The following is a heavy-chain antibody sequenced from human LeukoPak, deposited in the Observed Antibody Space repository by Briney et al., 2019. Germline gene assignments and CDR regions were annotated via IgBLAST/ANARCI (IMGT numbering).Heavy chain of an antibody. CDR3: ARDPQWEPVDY. CDR1: GGSISSSSYY. J-gene: IGHJ4*02. V-gene: IGHV4-39*07. Sequence: SETLSLTCTVSGGSISSSSYYWGWIRQPPGKGLEWIGSIYYSGSTYYNPSLKSRVTISVDTSKNQFSLKLSSVTAADTAVYYCARDPQWEPVDYWGQGTLVTVSS. D-gene: IGHD1-26*01. CDR2: IYYSGST.